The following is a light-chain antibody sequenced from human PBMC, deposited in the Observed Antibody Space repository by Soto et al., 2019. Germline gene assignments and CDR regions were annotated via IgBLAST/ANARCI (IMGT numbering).Light chain of an antibody. J-gene: IGLJ1*01. Sequence: SYELTQPPSVSVSPGQTASITCSGDKLGDKYASWYQQKPGQSPVLVFYEDTKRPSGIPERFSGSNSGNTATLTISGTQAMDEADYYCQAWDTSTDVFGTGTKLTVL. V-gene: IGLV3-1*01. CDR1: KLGDKY. CDR3: QAWDTSTDV. CDR2: EDT.